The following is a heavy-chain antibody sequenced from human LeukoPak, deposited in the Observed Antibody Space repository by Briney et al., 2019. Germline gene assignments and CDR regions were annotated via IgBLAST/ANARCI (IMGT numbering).Heavy chain of an antibody. CDR1: GFTFSSYW. CDR2: IKQDGSEK. D-gene: IGHD3-10*01. V-gene: IGHV3-7*01. J-gene: IGHJ4*02. Sequence: GGSLRLSCAASGFTFSSYWMSCVRQAPGEGLEWVANIKQDGSEKYYVDSVKGRFTISRDNAKNSLYLQMNSLRAEDTAVYYCARDSNYYGSGSYYSESDYYFDYWGQGTLVTVSS. CDR3: ARDSNYYGSGSYYSESDYYFDY.